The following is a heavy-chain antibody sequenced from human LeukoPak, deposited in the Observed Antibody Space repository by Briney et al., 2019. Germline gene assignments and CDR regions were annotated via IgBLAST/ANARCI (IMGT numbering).Heavy chain of an antibody. CDR3: TAEWPSYHVFVADY. J-gene: IGHJ4*02. Sequence: GGSLRLSCAASGFTFSNAWMSWVRQAPGKGREWGGRIKSKTDGGTTDYAAPVKGRFTISRDDSKNTLYLQMNSLKTEDTAVYYCTAEWPSYHVFVADYWGQGTLVTVSS. CDR2: IKSKTDGGTT. CDR1: GFTFSNAW. D-gene: IGHD1-26*01. V-gene: IGHV3-15*01.